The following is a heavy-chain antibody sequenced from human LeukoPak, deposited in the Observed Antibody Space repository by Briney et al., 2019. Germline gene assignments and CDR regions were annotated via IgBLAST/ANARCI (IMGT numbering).Heavy chain of an antibody. CDR3: AKRAGRYFDWFSQGDYFDY. CDR2: ISWNSGSI. Sequence: PGRSLRLSCAASGFTFDDYAMHWVRQAPGKGLEWVSGISWNSGSIGYADSVKGRFTISRDNAKNSLYLQMNSLRAEDTALYYCAKRAGRYFDWFSQGDYFDYWGQGTLVTVSS. CDR1: GFTFDDYA. D-gene: IGHD3-9*01. J-gene: IGHJ4*02. V-gene: IGHV3-9*01.